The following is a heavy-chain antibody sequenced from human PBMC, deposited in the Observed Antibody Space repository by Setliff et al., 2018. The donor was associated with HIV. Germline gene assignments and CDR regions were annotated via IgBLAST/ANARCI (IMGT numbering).Heavy chain of an antibody. CDR1: GDSISSGGYY. CDR3: TRQSPVAGSGAFDI. D-gene: IGHD6-19*01. J-gene: IGHJ3*02. Sequence: SETLSLTCTVSGDSISSGGYYWSWIRQPAGQGLEWIGRIYTNGNTNYNPSTNYNPSLKSRITISLETSRNQFSLRVTSVTATDTAVYYCTRQSPVAGSGAFDIWGQGTMVTVSS. CDR2: IYTNGNTNYNPST. V-gene: IGHV4-61*02.